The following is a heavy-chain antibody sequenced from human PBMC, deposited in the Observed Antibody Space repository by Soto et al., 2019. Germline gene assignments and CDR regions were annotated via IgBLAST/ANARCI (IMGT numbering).Heavy chain of an antibody. CDR1: GFIFSNYA. Sequence: HPGGSLRLSCAGSGFIFSNYAMSWVRRAPGKGLEWVSTVSRTGDATYYGDSVKGRFTISRDNSNNTLYLQMNSLRADDTAVYYCAKHMTTVRNFDHWGLGTLVTVSS. J-gene: IGHJ4*02. CDR2: VSRTGDAT. CDR3: AKHMTTVRNFDH. D-gene: IGHD4-4*01. V-gene: IGHV3-23*01.